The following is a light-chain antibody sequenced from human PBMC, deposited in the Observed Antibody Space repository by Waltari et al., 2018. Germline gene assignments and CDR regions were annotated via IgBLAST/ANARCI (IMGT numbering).Light chain of an antibody. CDR2: DVS. J-gene: IGLJ2*01. V-gene: IGLV2-11*01. Sequence: QSALTQPPSVSGSPGQSVTIYCTGTTSDVGAYNYVSWYQQHPGKAPKIMISDVSQRPSGLPDRVSGSKSANTASLTISGLQAEYEADYYCCSYAGEYIWVFGGGTKLTVL. CDR3: CSYAGEYIWV. CDR1: TSDVGAYNY.